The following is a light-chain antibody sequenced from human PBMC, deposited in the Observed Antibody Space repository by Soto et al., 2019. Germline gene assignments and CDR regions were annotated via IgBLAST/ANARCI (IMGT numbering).Light chain of an antibody. CDR2: ANT. Sequence: QSVLTQPPSVSGAPGQRVTISCTGSSSNIGPTYDVHWYQQLPGTAPKLLIYANTNRPSGVPDRFSGSKSGTSASLAITGLQAEDEADDYCQSYDSSLNSYVFGTGTKLTVL. CDR1: SSNIGPTYD. J-gene: IGLJ1*01. CDR3: QSYDSSLNSYV. V-gene: IGLV1-40*01.